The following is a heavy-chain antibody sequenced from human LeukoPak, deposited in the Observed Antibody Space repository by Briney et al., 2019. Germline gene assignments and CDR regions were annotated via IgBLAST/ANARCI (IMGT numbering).Heavy chain of an antibody. CDR3: ARVSRAGATTFKEDPVDY. CDR1: GFTFSSYS. J-gene: IGHJ4*02. D-gene: IGHD1-26*01. Sequence: GGSLRLSCAASGFTFSSYSMNWVRQAPGKGLEWVSSISSSSSYIYYADSVKGRFTISRDNAKNSLYLQMNSLRAEDTAVYYCARVSRAGATTFKEDPVDYWGQGTLVTVSS. V-gene: IGHV3-21*01. CDR2: ISSSSSYI.